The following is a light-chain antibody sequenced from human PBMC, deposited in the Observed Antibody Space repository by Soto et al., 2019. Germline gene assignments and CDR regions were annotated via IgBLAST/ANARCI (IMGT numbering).Light chain of an antibody. Sequence: QSALTQPASMSGSPGQSITISCTGTSNDVGGYNYVSWYQQHPGKAPKLVIYEVSHRPSGISDRFSGSKSGNTASLTISGLQVEDEAEYYCSSYTTSSPYVFGPGTKLTVL. V-gene: IGLV2-14*01. CDR2: EVS. J-gene: IGLJ1*01. CDR3: SSYTTSSPYV. CDR1: SNDVGGYNY.